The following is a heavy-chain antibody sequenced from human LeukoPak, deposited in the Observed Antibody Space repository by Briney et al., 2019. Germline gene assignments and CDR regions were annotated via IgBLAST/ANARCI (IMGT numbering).Heavy chain of an antibody. CDR3: AREPVTVTTLGAFDI. V-gene: IGHV3-23*01. Sequence: PGGSLRLSCAASGFTFSSYAISWVRQAPGKGLEWVSIISGSGGNTFYADSVKGRFTISRDNAKNSLYLQMNSLRAEDTAVYYCAREPVTVTTLGAFDIWGQGTMVTVSS. CDR1: GFTFSSYA. D-gene: IGHD4-11*01. J-gene: IGHJ3*02. CDR2: ISGSGGNT.